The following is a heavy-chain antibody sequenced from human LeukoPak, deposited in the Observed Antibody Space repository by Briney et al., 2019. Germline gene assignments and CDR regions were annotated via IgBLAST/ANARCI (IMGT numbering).Heavy chain of an antibody. CDR1: GGSISSYY. D-gene: IGHD2-15*01. CDR3: ARRVGCSGGSCYYAFDN. V-gene: IGHV4-59*08. CDR2: IYYSGST. Sequence: SETLSLTCTVSGGSISSYYWSWIRQPTGKGLEWIGYIYYSGSTNFNPSLKSRVTISVDTSKNQFSLKLSSVTAADTAVYYCARRVGCSGGSCYYAFDNWGQGTMVTVSS. J-gene: IGHJ3*02.